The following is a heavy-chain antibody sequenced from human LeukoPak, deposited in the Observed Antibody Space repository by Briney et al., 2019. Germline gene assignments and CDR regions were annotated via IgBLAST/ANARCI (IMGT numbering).Heavy chain of an antibody. V-gene: IGHV3-30*18. Sequence: GGSLRLSCAASGFTFSSYGMHWVRQAPGKGLEWVAVISYDGSNKYYADSVKGRFTISRDNSKSTLYLQMNSLRAEDTAVYYCAKDMRYDSSGYYNWWGQGTLVTVSS. J-gene: IGHJ4*02. CDR2: ISYDGSNK. D-gene: IGHD3-22*01. CDR1: GFTFSSYG. CDR3: AKDMRYDSSGYYNW.